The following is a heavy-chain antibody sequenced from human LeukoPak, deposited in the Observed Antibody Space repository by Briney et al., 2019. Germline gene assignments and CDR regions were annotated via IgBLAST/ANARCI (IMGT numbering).Heavy chain of an antibody. J-gene: IGHJ4*02. Sequence: ASVKVSCKVSGYTLTELSMRWVRQAPGKGLEWMGGFDPEDGETIYAQKFQGRVTMTEDTSTDTAYMELSSLRSEDTAVYYCATGGHTTVTTFDYWGQGTLVTVSS. CDR2: FDPEDGET. D-gene: IGHD4-17*01. CDR3: ATGGHTTVTTFDY. V-gene: IGHV1-24*01. CDR1: GYTLTELS.